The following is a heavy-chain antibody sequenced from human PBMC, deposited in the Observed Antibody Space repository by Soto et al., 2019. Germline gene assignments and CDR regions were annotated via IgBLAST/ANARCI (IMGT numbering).Heavy chain of an antibody. CDR1: GYSFTSYW. J-gene: IGHJ6*02. D-gene: IGHD2-2*01. Sequence: GGSLKISCKGSGYSFTSYWISWVRQMPGKGLEWMGRIDPSDSYTNYSPSFQGHVTISADKSISTAYLQWSSLKASDTAMYYCARQACSSTSCYPSYYYGMDVWGQGTTVTVSS. CDR3: ARQACSSTSCYPSYYYGMDV. V-gene: IGHV5-10-1*01. CDR2: IDPSDSYT.